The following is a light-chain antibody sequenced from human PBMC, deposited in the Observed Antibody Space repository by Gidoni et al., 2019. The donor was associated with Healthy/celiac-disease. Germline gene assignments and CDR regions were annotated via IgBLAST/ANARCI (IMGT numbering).Light chain of an antibody. CDR1: QSVSSSY. CDR3: QQYGSSLET. Sequence: VLTQSPGTLSLSQGERATLSCRASQSVSSSYLAWYQQKPGQAPRLLIYGASSRATGIPDRVSGSGSGTDFTLTISRLEPEDFAVYYCQQYGSSLETFGQGTKLEIK. J-gene: IGKJ2*01. CDR2: GAS. V-gene: IGKV3-20*01.